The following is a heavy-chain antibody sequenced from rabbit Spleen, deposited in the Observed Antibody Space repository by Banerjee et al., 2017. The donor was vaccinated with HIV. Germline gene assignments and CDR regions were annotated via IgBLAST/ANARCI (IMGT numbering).Heavy chain of an antibody. CDR2: IYAGGSGTT. D-gene: IGHD8-1*01. CDR1: GFSFSGSHY. J-gene: IGHJ6*01. Sequence: QSLEESGGDLVKPGASLTLTCTASGFSFSGSHYMCWVRQAPGKGLEWIACIYAGGSGTTYYASWAKGRFTCSKTSSTTVTLQMTSLTVADTATYFCARDTGSSFSSYGMDLWGPGTLVTVS. CDR3: ARDTGSSFSSYGMDL. V-gene: IGHV1S40*01.